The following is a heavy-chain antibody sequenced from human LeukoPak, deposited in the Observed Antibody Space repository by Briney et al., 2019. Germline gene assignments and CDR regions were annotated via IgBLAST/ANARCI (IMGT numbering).Heavy chain of an antibody. CDR1: GFTFSRYE. Sequence: GGSLRLSCAASGFTFSRYEMNWVRQAPGKGLEWVSYISSSGSTIYYADSVKGRFTISRDNAKNSLYLQMNSLRAEDTAVYYCARSYGSGPNDAFDIWGQGTMVTVSS. J-gene: IGHJ3*02. CDR2: ISSSGSTI. CDR3: ARSYGSGPNDAFDI. D-gene: IGHD3-10*01. V-gene: IGHV3-48*03.